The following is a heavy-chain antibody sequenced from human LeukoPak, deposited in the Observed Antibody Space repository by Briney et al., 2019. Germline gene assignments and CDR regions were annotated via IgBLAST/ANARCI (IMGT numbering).Heavy chain of an antibody. Sequence: QSGGSVRLSCAASGFTFSSYDMHWVRQGIGKGLEWVSAIATAGDTFYSGSVKGRFTISRDNAKKSLYLQMNSLGAGDTAVYYCARGGELGFAPWGQGPLVPVSS. CDR2: IATAGDT. J-gene: IGHJ5*02. V-gene: IGHV3-13*01. CDR3: ARGGELGFAP. D-gene: IGHD1-7*01. CDR1: GFTFSSYD.